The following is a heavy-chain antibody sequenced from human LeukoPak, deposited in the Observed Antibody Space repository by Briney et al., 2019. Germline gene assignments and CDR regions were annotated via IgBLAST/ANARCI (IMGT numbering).Heavy chain of an antibody. V-gene: IGHV3-48*01. CDR3: ARGCTNGVCYNDY. CDR1: GFTFSSYS. D-gene: IGHD2-8*01. Sequence: PGGSLGLSCAASGFTFSSYSMNWVRQAPGKGLEWVSYISSSSSTIYYADSVKGRFTISRDNAKNSLYLQMNSLRAEDTAVYYCARGCTNGVCYNDYWGQGTLVTVSS. J-gene: IGHJ4*02. CDR2: ISSSSSTI.